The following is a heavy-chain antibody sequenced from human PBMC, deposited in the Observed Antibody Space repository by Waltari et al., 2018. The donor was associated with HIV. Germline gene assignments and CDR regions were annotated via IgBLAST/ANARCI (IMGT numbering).Heavy chain of an antibody. Sequence: EVQLLEYGGGLVQPGGSLRLSCAASGFTFSSYAMSWVRQAPGKGVRWVSIKSGGGSTTDSADSVKGLVTISRDNSENTLYLQINSLRAEDTAVYYCAKGAFDIVVVSALDSWGHGTLVTVSS. CDR1: GFTFSSYA. V-gene: IGHV3-23*01. J-gene: IGHJ5*01. CDR2: KSGGGSTT. D-gene: IGHD2-21*01. CDR3: AKGAFDIVVVSALDS.